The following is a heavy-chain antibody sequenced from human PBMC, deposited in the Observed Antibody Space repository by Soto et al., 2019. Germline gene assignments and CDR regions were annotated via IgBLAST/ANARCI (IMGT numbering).Heavy chain of an antibody. Sequence: GGSLRLSCAASGFTVSSNYMSWVRQAPGKGLEWVSVIYSGGSTYYADSVKGRFTISRDNSKNTLYLQMNSLRAEDTAVYYGARAIYCSSTSCYTGAFDIWGQGTMVTVSS. CDR1: GFTVSSNY. J-gene: IGHJ3*02. D-gene: IGHD2-2*02. CDR2: IYSGGST. V-gene: IGHV3-53*01. CDR3: ARAIYCSSTSCYTGAFDI.